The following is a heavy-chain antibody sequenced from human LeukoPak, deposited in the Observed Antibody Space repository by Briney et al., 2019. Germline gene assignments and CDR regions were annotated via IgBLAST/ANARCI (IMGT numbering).Heavy chain of an antibody. Sequence: GGSLRLSCAASGFTFSSYGMHWVRQAPGKGLEWVAVIWYDGSNKYYADSVKGRFTISRDNSKNTLYLQMNSLRAEDTAVYYCARVNRVTSTGYSSSWYRADPLDYWGQGTLVTVSS. V-gene: IGHV3-33*01. J-gene: IGHJ4*02. CDR3: ARVNRVTSTGYSSSWYRADPLDY. CDR2: IWYDGSNK. D-gene: IGHD6-13*01. CDR1: GFTFSSYG.